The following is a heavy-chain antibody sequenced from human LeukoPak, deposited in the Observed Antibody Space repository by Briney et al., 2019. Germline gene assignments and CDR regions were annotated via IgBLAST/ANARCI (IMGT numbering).Heavy chain of an antibody. CDR3: ARDQLTETTSG. Sequence: GGSLRLSCAASGFTVSTTYMSWVRPASGKGLEWVSVLYRDGSTYYSDSVKGRFTISRDNSKNTLYLQMKSLRAEDTAVYYCARDQLTETTSGWGQGTLVTVSS. D-gene: IGHD4-17*01. CDR1: GFTVSTTY. CDR2: LYRDGST. J-gene: IGHJ4*02. V-gene: IGHV3-53*01.